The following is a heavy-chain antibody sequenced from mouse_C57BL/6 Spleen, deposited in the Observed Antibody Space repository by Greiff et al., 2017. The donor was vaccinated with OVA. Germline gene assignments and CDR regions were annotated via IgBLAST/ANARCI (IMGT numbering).Heavy chain of an antibody. CDR3: ARSRPTTVVAMDY. V-gene: IGHV1-69*01. D-gene: IGHD1-1*01. CDR2: IDPSDSYT. J-gene: IGHJ4*01. Sequence: QVQLQQPGAELVMPGASVKLSCKASGYTFTSYWMHWVKQRPGQGLEWIGEIDPSDSYTNYNQKLKGKSTLTVDKSSSTAYMQLSSLTSEDSAVYYCARSRPTTVVAMDYWGQGTSVTVSS. CDR1: GYTFTSYW.